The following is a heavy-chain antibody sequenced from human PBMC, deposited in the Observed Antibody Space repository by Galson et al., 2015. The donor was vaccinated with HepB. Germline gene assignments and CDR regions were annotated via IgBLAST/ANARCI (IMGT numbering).Heavy chain of an antibody. V-gene: IGHV3-23*01. CDR3: AKDRGSIGEMYYFDH. D-gene: IGHD3-10*01. J-gene: IGHJ4*02. CDR1: GFTFSNYA. Sequence: SLRLSCAASGFTFSNYAISWVRQAPGKGLEWVSAISGSGATTYHADSVRGRFAISRDDSKNTLYLQMNSLRVEDTAVYYCAKDRGSIGEMYYFDHWGQGTLVTDSS. CDR2: ISGSGATT.